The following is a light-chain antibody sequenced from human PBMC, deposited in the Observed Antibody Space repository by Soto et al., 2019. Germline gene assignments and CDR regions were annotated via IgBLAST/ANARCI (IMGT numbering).Light chain of an antibody. CDR1: QSISSS. V-gene: IGKV3-15*01. CDR2: GAS. CDR3: QQYNNWWT. J-gene: IGKJ1*01. Sequence: EMVMTQSPATLSVSPGERATLSCRASQSISSSLAWYQQKPGQAPRLLIYGASTRATGIPARFGGSGSGTEFTLTISSLQSEDFAVYYCQQYNNWWTFGQGTKVDIK.